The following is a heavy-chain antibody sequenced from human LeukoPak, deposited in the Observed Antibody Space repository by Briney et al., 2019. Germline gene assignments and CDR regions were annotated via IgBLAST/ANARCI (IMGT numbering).Heavy chain of an antibody. Sequence: QVQLQESGPGLVKPSQTLSLTCTVSGGSISSGDYYWTWIRQPPGKGLVWIGYIYYSGSTYYNPSLKSRVTISVDTSKNQFSLKLSSVTAADTAVYYCARAAASNPHMDVWGKGTTVTVS. CDR2: IYYSGST. CDR3: ARAAASNPHMDV. J-gene: IGHJ6*03. CDR1: GGSISSGDYY. V-gene: IGHV4-30-4*08. D-gene: IGHD6-13*01.